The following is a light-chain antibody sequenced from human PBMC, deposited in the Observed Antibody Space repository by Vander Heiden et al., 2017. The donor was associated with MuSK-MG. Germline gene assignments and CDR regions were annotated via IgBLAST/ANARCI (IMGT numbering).Light chain of an antibody. V-gene: IGLV2-14*01. CDR2: DVS. J-gene: IGLJ2*01. CDR1: RSDVGGYHY. Sequence: QSALTQPASVSGTPGQSITISCTGTRSDVGGYHYVSWYQQHPGKAPKLVLYDVSNRPSGVSNRFSGSKSGTTASLTISGLQAEDETDYYCISYTSSSTLVFGGGTKLTVL. CDR3: ISYTSSSTLV.